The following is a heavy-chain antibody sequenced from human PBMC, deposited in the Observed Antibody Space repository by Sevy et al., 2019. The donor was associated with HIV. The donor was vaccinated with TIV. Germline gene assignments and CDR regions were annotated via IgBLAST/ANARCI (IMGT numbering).Heavy chain of an antibody. J-gene: IGHJ3*02. D-gene: IGHD6-19*01. V-gene: IGHV1-24*01. CDR2: FDPEDGET. CDR1: GYTLTELS. Sequence: ASVKVSCKVSGYTLTELSMHWVRQAPGKGLEWMGGFDPEDGETIYAQKFQGRVTMTEDTSTDTAYMELSSLRSEDTAMYYCATDRLAVAGPQDFDIWGQGTMVTVSS. CDR3: ATDRLAVAGPQDFDI.